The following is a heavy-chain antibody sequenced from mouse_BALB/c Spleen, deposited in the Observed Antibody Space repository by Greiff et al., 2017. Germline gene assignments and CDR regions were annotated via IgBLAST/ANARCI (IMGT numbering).Heavy chain of an antibody. CDR2: IYPGNVNT. V-gene: IGHV1S56*01. CDR1: GYTFTSYY. Sequence: QVQLQQSGPELVKPGASVRISCKASGYTFTSYYIHWVKQRPGQGLEWIGWIYPGNVNTKYNEKFKGKATLTADKSSSTAYMQLSSLTSEDSAVYFCARSEDYYGSSYGGFAYWGQGTLVTVSA. CDR3: ARSEDYYGSSYGGFAY. J-gene: IGHJ3*01. D-gene: IGHD1-1*01.